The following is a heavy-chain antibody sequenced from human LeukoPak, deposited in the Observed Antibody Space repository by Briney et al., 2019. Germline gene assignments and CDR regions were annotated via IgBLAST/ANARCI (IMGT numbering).Heavy chain of an antibody. D-gene: IGHD3-9*01. CDR1: GGSISSSSYY. V-gene: IGHV4-39*01. CDR3: ARHLKIRYFDWPTPSGHPLYNWFDP. CDR2: IYYSGST. Sequence: PSETLSLTCTVSGGSISSSSYYWGWIRQPPGKGLEWIGSIYYSGSTYYNPSLKSRVTISVDTSKNQFSLKLSSVTAADTAVHYCARHLKIRYFDWPTPSGHPLYNWFDPWGQGTLVTVSS. J-gene: IGHJ5*02.